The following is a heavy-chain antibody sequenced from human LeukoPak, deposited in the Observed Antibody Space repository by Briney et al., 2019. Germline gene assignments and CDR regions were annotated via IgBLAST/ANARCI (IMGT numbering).Heavy chain of an antibody. CDR3: ARRGRNYYGSGSYYRAWYFDL. CDR1: GGSISGTDYY. CDR2: IYYNGRT. J-gene: IGHJ2*01. V-gene: IGHV4-39*07. Sequence: SETLSLTCTVSGGSISGTDYYWGWIRQPPGKGLEWIGSIYYNGRTFYNPSLKSRVTVSVDTSKNQFSLKLSSVTAADTAVYYCARRGRNYYGSGSYYRAWYFDLWGRGTLVTVSS. D-gene: IGHD3-10*01.